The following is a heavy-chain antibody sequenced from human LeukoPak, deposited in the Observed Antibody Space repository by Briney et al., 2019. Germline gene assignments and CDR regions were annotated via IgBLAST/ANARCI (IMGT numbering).Heavy chain of an antibody. CDR1: GFTFNNYW. CDR3: ARDIGDYYYYFYMDV. D-gene: IGHD1-26*01. J-gene: IGHJ6*03. Sequence: GGSLRLSCEASGFTFNNYWMSWVRQAPGKGLEWVGRIKSKTDGGTTDYAAPVKGRFTISRDDSKNTLYLQMNSLRAEDTAVYYCARDIGDYYYYFYMDVWGKGTTVTVSS. V-gene: IGHV3-15*01. CDR2: IKSKTDGGTT.